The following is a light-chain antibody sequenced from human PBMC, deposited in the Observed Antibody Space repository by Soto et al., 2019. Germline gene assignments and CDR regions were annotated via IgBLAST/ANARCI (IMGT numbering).Light chain of an antibody. CDR1: QSVSNN. Sequence: EIVMTHSPATLSVSPGERATLSCRASQSVSNNLAWYQQKPGQAPRLLIYGASTRATAIPARFSGSGSGTEFTITISSLQSQDVAVYFCQQYDNWPYTFGQGTKLEIK. CDR3: QQYDNWPYT. V-gene: IGKV3-15*01. J-gene: IGKJ2*01. CDR2: GAS.